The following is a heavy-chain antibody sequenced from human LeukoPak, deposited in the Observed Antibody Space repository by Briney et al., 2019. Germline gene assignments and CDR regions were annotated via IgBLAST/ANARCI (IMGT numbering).Heavy chain of an antibody. Sequence: SETLSLTCAVYGGSFSGYYWSWIRQPPGKGLEWIGEINHSGSTNYNPSLKSRVTISVDTSKNQFSLKLSSVTAADTAVYYCAGLHSSSPSDYWGQGTLVTVSS. D-gene: IGHD6-6*01. CDR2: INHSGST. CDR3: AGLHSSSPSDY. CDR1: GGSFSGYY. J-gene: IGHJ4*02. V-gene: IGHV4-34*01.